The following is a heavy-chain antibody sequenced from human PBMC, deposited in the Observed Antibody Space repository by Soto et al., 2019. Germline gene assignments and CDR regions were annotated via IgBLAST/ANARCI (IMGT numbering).Heavy chain of an antibody. CDR3: AKGDNLGPKTGYAFDP. Sequence: SHTLSLTCAISGCSVSSNTASWNLIRQSPSRGLEWLGRTYFRSKWYNDYAVSVKSRIIINPDTSNNQFSLQLNSVTPEDTAVYFCAKGDNLGPKTGYAFDPWGQGIMVTVSS. V-gene: IGHV6-1*01. CDR2: TYFRSKWYN. D-gene: IGHD5-12*01. J-gene: IGHJ5*02. CDR1: GCSVSSNTAS.